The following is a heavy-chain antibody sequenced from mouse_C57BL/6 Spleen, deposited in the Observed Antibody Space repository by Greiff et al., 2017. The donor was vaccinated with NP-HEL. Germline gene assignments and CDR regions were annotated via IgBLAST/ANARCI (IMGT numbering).Heavy chain of an antibody. Sequence: EVKLMESGGGLVQPGGSLSLSCAASGFTFTDYYMSWVRQPPGKALEWLGFIRNKANGYTTEYSASVKGRFTISRDNSQSILYLQMNALRAEDSATYYCARYSITTVAFDVWGTGTTVTVSS. CDR1: GFTFTDYY. CDR2: IRNKANGYTT. J-gene: IGHJ1*03. CDR3: ARYSITTVAFDV. D-gene: IGHD1-1*01. V-gene: IGHV7-3*01.